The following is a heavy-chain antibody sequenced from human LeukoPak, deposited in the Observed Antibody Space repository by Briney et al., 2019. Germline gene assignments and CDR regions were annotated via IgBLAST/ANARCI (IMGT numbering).Heavy chain of an antibody. V-gene: IGHV4-34*01. CDR1: GGSFSGYY. Sequence: SETLSLTCAVYGGSFSGYYWSWIRQPPGKGLEWIGEINHSGSTNYNPSLKSGVTISVDTSKNQFSLKLSSVTAADTAVYYCARASHDSSGTPFDYWGQGTLVTVSS. CDR3: ARASHDSSGTPFDY. D-gene: IGHD3-22*01. CDR2: INHSGST. J-gene: IGHJ4*02.